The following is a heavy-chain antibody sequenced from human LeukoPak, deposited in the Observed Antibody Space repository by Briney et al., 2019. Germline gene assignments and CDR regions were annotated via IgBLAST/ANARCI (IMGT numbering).Heavy chain of an antibody. CDR2: IEQNGRNR. D-gene: IGHD6-19*01. Sequence: GGSLRLSCAASGFTFTNYWMTWVRQAPGKGLEWVANIEQNGRNRYYVDSVKGRFTISRDNAKNSLFLQMNSLRAEDRAVYYCARDRSSGCDYWGQGILVTVAS. CDR1: GFTFTNYW. CDR3: ARDRSSGCDY. V-gene: IGHV3-7*01. J-gene: IGHJ4*02.